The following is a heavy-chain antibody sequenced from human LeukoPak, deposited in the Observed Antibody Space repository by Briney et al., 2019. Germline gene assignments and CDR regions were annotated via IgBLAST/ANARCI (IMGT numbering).Heavy chain of an antibody. CDR2: IIPIFGTA. CDR3: ARERPPGDSSSWFLEGYFDI. D-gene: IGHD6-13*01. CDR1: GGTFSSYA. Sequence: SVKVSCKASGGTFSSYAISWVRQAPGQGLEWMGGIIPIFGTANYAQKFQGRVTITADESTSTAYMELSTLRSDDTAVYYCARERPPGDSSSWFLEGYFDIWGQGTLVTVSS. J-gene: IGHJ4*02. V-gene: IGHV1-69*01.